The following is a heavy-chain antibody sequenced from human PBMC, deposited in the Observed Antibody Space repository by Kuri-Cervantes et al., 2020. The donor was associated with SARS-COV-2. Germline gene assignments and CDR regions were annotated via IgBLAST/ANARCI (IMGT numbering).Heavy chain of an antibody. J-gene: IGHJ6*02. CDR3: ARPDCTINGVCFMDV. Sequence: LSLTCAASGFTFSSYAMHWVRQAPGKGLEWVALISYNGTNKFYADSVKGRFTISRDNSRNTLYLQMNSLRAEDTAVFYSARPDCTINGVCFMDVWGQGTTVTVSS. V-gene: IGHV3-30-3*01. D-gene: IGHD2-8*01. CDR2: ISYNGTNK. CDR1: GFTFSSYA.